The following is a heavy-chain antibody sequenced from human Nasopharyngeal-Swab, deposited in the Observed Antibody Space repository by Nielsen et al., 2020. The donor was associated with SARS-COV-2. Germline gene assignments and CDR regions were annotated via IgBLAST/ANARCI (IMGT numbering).Heavy chain of an antibody. CDR3: AREPRPLDL. CDR1: GGSISSSHYF. Sequence: ESLKISCTVSGGSISSSHYFWSWIRQPPGKGLEWIANIYYSGTTYYNPSLKSRVAISLDTSKNQFSLKVNSVTAADTAIYYCAREPRPLDLWGQGTMVTVSS. V-gene: IGHV4-39*01. CDR2: IYYSGTT. D-gene: IGHD1-26*01. J-gene: IGHJ3*01.